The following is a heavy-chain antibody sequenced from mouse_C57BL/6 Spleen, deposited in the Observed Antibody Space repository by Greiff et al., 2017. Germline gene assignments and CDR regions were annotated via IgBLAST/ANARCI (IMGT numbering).Heavy chain of an antibody. V-gene: IGHV5-4*03. CDR1: GFTFSSYA. CDR2: ISDGGSYT. D-gene: IGHD1-1*01. CDR3: ARAGVYGRYFDY. Sequence: EVKLVESGGGLVKPGGSLKLSCAASGFTFSSYAMSWVRQTPEKRLEWVATISDGGSYTYYPDNVKGRFTIARDNAKNNLYLQMSHLKSEDTAMYYCARAGVYGRYFDYWGQGTTLTVSS. J-gene: IGHJ2*01.